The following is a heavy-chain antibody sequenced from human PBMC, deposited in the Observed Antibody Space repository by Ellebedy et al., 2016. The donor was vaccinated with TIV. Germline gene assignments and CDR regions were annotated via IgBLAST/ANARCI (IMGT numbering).Heavy chain of an antibody. J-gene: IGHJ4*02. CDR1: GGSLSGYY. CDR2: INQSGNT. Sequence: SETLSLTCAAYGGSLSGYYWSWVRQSPGKGLEWIGEINQSGNTNYNPSLKSRATITVDTSKNHFSLRLSSVTAADTAVYYCTEGRSGWYYFDYWGQGTRVTVSS. D-gene: IGHD6-19*01. CDR3: TEGRSGWYYFDY. V-gene: IGHV4-34*01.